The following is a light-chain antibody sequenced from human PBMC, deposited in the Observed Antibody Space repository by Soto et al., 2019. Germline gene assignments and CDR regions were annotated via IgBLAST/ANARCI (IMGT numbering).Light chain of an antibody. CDR2: GAT. CDR3: QQYGTSAGT. V-gene: IGKV3-20*01. J-gene: IGKJ1*01. CDR1: QSVSSSH. Sequence: EIVLTQSPGTLSLSPGERATLSCRASQSVSSSHLACYQQNPGQAPRLLIYGATSRDTGIPDRFSGSGSGTDFTLTISRLEPEDFAVYYCQQYGTSAGTFGQGTKVEIK.